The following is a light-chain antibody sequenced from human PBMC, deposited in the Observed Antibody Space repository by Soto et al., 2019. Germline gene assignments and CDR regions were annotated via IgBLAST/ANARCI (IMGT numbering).Light chain of an antibody. CDR1: QSVSRA. CDR2: NAS. CDR3: QHRSNSPPYT. V-gene: IGKV3-11*01. J-gene: IGKJ2*01. Sequence: EIVLTQSPATLSLYPGERATLSCRSSQSVSRALAWYQQKHGQAPRLLIYNASNRATGIPARCRSSGFRTDFTLTISSLEPEDYAVYYCQHRSNSPPYTLGQGTKLEIK.